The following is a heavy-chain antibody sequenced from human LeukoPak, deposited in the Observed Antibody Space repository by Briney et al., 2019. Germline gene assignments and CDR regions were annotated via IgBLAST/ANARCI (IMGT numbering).Heavy chain of an antibody. J-gene: IGHJ3*02. V-gene: IGHV3-74*01. D-gene: IGHD1-26*01. CDR3: AKDLGFVGATNHAFDI. CDR2: INGDGSRT. CDR1: GFTFTTYW. Sequence: PGGSLRLSCAASGFTFTTYWMHWVRQAPGRGLVWVSRINGDGSRTAYADSVKGRFTISRDNAKNTLDLQMNSLRAENTAVYYCAKDLGFVGATNHAFDIWGQGTKVTVSS.